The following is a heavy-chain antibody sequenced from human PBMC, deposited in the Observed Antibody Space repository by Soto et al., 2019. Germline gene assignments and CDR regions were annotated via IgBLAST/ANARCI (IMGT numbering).Heavy chain of an antibody. V-gene: IGHV3-23*01. CDR3: ARDFCSSTSCYNYFDY. J-gene: IGHJ4*02. D-gene: IGHD2-2*02. Sequence: EVQLLESGGGLVQPGGSLRLSCAASGFTFNIYAMSWVRQAPGKGLEWVSTISVSGDTTYYADSVKGRFTISRDNSMNTLHLQMNSLRADDTAVYYCARDFCSSTSCYNYFDYWGQGTLVTVSS. CDR2: ISVSGDTT. CDR1: GFTFNIYA.